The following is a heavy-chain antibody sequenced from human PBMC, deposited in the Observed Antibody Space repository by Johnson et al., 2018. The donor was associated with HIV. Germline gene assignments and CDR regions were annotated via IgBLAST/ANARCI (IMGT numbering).Heavy chain of an antibody. V-gene: IGHV3-30*18. D-gene: IGHD3-16*01. CDR1: EFTFSTYG. CDR2: ISYDGSNK. J-gene: IGHJ3*02. Sequence: QVQLVESGGGVVQPGRSLRLSCAASEFTFSTYGMHWVRQAPGKGLEWVAVISYDGSNKYYADSVKGRFTISRDNSKNTLYLQMNSLRVEDTAVYYCAKYFVAFWGRPADAFDIWGQGTMVTVSS. CDR3: AKYFVAFWGRPADAFDI.